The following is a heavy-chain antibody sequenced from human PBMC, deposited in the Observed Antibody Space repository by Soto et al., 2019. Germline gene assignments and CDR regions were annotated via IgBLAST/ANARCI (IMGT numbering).Heavy chain of an antibody. CDR3: ARWSDNKVVDP. J-gene: IGHJ5*02. CDR2: IWYDGSEK. D-gene: IGHD1-1*01. V-gene: IGHV3-33*01. CDR1: GFTFRSHG. Sequence: QVQLVESGGGVVQPGRSLRLSCEASGFTFRSHGMHWVRQAPGKGLEWLAVIWYDGSEKYYADSVKGRFTISRDNSKNSLYLQMNRLTVEDTAGDYCARWSDNKVVDPWGQGTVVTVS.